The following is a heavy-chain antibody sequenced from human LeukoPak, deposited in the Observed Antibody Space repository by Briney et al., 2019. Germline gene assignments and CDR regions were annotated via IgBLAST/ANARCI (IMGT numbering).Heavy chain of an antibody. CDR2: IYYSGST. V-gene: IGHV4-59*01. J-gene: IGHJ5*02. Sequence: PSETLSLTCTVSGGSISSYYWSWIRQPPGKALECLGYIYYSGSTNYNPYLKSRVTISVDTSKNHFSLKLSSVTAADTAVYYCARDGGSGSGSYYSTNWFDPWGQGTLVTVSS. CDR3: ARDGGSGSGSYYSTNWFDP. D-gene: IGHD3-10*01. CDR1: GGSISSYY.